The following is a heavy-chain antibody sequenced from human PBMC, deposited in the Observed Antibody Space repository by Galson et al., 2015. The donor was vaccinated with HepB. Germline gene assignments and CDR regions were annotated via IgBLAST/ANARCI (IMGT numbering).Heavy chain of an antibody. J-gene: IGHJ5*02. CDR1: GYTFSSYS. Sequence: SVKVSCKASGYTFSSYSITWVRQAPGQGLEWMGWSSPYNHYTNYAQKLQGRVTMTTDTSTSTAYMELRSLRSDDTAVYYCARGALIVVVDANPNNWFDPWGQGTLVTVSS. CDR3: ARGALIVVVDANPNNWFDP. V-gene: IGHV1-18*01. D-gene: IGHD2-15*01. CDR2: SSPYNHYT.